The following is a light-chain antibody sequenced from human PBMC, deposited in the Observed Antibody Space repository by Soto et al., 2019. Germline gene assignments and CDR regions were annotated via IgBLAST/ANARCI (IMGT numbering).Light chain of an antibody. CDR2: DVS. Sequence: QSALTQPASVSGAPGQSITISCTGTSSDVGGYNYVSWYQQHPGKAPKLMIYDVSNRPSGVSNRFSGSKSGNTASLIISGLQAEDEADYYCSSYTSSSTRLYVFGTGTKLTVL. V-gene: IGLV2-14*01. J-gene: IGLJ1*01. CDR3: SSYTSSSTRLYV. CDR1: SSDVGGYNY.